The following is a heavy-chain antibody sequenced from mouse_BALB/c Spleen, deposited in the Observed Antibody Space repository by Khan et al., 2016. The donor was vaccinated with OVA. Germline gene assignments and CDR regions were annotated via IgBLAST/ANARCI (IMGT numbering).Heavy chain of an antibody. D-gene: IGHD1-3*01. V-gene: IGHV1S137*01. Sequence: QVQLQQSGAELVRPGVSVKISCKGSGYTFTDFAMHWVKQSHAKSLEWIGGISTFYGDATYNQMFKDKATMTVDKSSSTAYVELVSLTSEDSAIYYCVRGSGNSRFAYWGQGTLVTVSA. CDR3: VRGSGNSRFAY. CDR1: GYTFTDFA. J-gene: IGHJ3*01. CDR2: ISTFYGDA.